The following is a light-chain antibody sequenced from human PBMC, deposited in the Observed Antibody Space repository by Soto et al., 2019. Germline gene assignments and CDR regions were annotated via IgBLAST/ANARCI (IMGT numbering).Light chain of an antibody. Sequence: QSVLTQPPSVSGAPGQRVTISCTGSSSNIGAGYDVHWYQHRPGTAPKLLIFGNSNRPSGVPVPDRFSGSKSGNTASLTISGLQAEDEGDYYCTSFAPGRIYVFGSGTKVTV. J-gene: IGLJ1*01. CDR1: SSNIGAGYD. CDR3: TSFAPGRIYV. V-gene: IGLV1-40*01. CDR2: GNS.